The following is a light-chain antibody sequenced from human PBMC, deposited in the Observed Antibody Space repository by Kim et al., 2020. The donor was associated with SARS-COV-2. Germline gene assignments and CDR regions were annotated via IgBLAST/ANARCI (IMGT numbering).Light chain of an antibody. Sequence: LGQTVRIPCQGDSLRSYYASWYQQKPGQAPVLVIYGKNNRPSGIPDRFSGSSSGNTASLTITGAQAEDEADYYCNSRDSSGNHLVFGGGTQLTVL. J-gene: IGLJ2*01. V-gene: IGLV3-19*01. CDR1: SLRSYY. CDR2: GKN. CDR3: NSRDSSGNHLV.